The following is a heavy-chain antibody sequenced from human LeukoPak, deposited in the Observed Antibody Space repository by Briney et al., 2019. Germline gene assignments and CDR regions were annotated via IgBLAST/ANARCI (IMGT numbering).Heavy chain of an antibody. D-gene: IGHD6-19*01. Sequence: GGSLRLSCAASGFTFSSFGMNWVRQAPGKGLEWVSAISGSGDSTYSADSVKGRFTISRDNSKNTLYLQMNSLRAEDTAVYYCAKTVAGTSNGDYWGQGTLVTVSS. CDR1: GFTFSSFG. V-gene: IGHV3-23*01. CDR3: AKTVAGTSNGDY. CDR2: ISGSGDST. J-gene: IGHJ4*02.